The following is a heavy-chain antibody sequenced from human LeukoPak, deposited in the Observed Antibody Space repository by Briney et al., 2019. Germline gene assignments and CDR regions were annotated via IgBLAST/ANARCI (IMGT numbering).Heavy chain of an antibody. D-gene: IGHD2-2*01. Sequence: GGSRTPSGAAPGFTFSSNAMGWVGQAPAKGLEWVSSISSSGGPTYYADSVKGRFTISRDNSKNTLSLQMNSLRADDTAVYYCAKDRPCTTCSPSDYWGQGTLVTVS. J-gene: IGHJ4*02. CDR3: AKDRPCTTCSPSDY. CDR2: ISSSGGPT. CDR1: GFTFSSNA. V-gene: IGHV3-23*01.